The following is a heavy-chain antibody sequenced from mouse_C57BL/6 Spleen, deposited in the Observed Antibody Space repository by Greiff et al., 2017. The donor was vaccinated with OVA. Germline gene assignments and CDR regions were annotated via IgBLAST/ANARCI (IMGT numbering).Heavy chain of an antibody. CDR2: INPNNGGT. CDR3: ARSLYYGSPAWFAY. CDR1: GYTFTDYY. J-gene: IGHJ3*01. V-gene: IGHV1-26*01. D-gene: IGHD1-1*01. Sequence: VQLQQSGPELVKPGASVKISCKASGYTFTDYYMNWVKQSHGKSLEWIGDINPNNGGTSYNQKFKGKATLTVDKSSSTAYMELRSLTSEDSAVYYCARSLYYGSPAWFAYWGQGTLVTVSA.